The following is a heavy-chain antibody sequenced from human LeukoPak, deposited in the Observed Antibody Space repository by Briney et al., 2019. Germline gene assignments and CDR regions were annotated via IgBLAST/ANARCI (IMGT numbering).Heavy chain of an antibody. CDR1: GYTFTSYY. D-gene: IGHD6-19*01. J-gene: IGHJ4*02. Sequence: ASVKVSFKASGYTFTSYYMHWVRQAPGQGLEWMGIINPSGGSTSYAQKFQGRVTSTTDTSTRPVYMELRTLRSEATAAYYCARDNSGWLVYSGQGTLLPVSS. V-gene: IGHV1-46*01. CDR3: ARDNSGWLVY. CDR2: INPSGGST.